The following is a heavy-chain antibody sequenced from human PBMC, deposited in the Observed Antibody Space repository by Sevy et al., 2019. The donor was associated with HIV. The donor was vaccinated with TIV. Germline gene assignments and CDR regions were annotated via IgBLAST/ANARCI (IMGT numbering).Heavy chain of an antibody. D-gene: IGHD2-15*01. Sequence: ASVKVSCKVSGYTFNTYRIHWVRQAPGQGLEWMGWVSPHNGDTNYAQRLQGRITKFTDSSTITAYMELRNLRSDDTALYYCARAYCSGGRCYSLAYWGQGTLVTVSS. V-gene: IGHV1-18*01. J-gene: IGHJ4*02. CDR3: ARAYCSGGRCYSLAY. CDR2: VSPHNGDT. CDR1: GYTFNTYR.